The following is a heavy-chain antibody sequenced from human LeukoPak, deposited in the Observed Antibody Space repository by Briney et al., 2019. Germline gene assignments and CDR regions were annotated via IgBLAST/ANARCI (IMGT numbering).Heavy chain of an antibody. Sequence: GASVKVSCKASGGTFSSYAISWVRQAPGQGLEWMGGIIPIFGTANYAQKFQGRVTITADESTSTAYMELSSLRSEDTAVYYCASAVYSSILAYLNNWFDPWGQGTLVTVSS. CDR1: GGTFSSYA. D-gene: IGHD6-13*01. CDR3: ASAVYSSILAYLNNWFDP. CDR2: IIPIFGTA. V-gene: IGHV1-69*13. J-gene: IGHJ5*02.